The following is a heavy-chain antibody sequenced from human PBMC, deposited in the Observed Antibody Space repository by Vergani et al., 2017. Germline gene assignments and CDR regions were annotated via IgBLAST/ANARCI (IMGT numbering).Heavy chain of an antibody. CDR1: GFTFSSSS. CDR2: ISSSSSYI. CDR3: ARDLFYGGGDCYSDA. D-gene: IGHD2-21*02. J-gene: IGHJ4*02. V-gene: IGHV3-21*01. Sequence: EVQLVESGGGLVKPGGSLRLSCAASGFTFSSSSMNWVRQAPGKGLEWVSSISSSSSYIYYADSVKGRFTISRDNAKNSLYLQMNSLRAEDTAVYYCARDLFYGGGDCYSDAWGQGTLVTVSS.